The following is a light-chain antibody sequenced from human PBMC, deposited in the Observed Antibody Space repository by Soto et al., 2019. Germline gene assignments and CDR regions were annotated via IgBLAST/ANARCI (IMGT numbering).Light chain of an antibody. CDR2: AVS. J-gene: IGKJ4*01. V-gene: IGKV1-12*01. CDR1: HGISSY. CDR3: QQTKSFPRT. Sequence: DIQMTQSPSSVSASVGDSVTITCRASHGISSYFAWYQQKPGKAPKLLISAVSTLKSGVPSRFSGSGSGTDFTITIRSLQPEDFATYYCQQTKSFPRTFGGGTKVEIK.